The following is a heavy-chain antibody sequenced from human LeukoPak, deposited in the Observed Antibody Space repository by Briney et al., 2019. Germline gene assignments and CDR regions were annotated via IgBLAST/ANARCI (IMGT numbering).Heavy chain of an antibody. Sequence: ASVKVSCKASGYTFTGYYMHWVRQAPGQGLEWMGWINPNSGGTNYAQKFQGRVTMTRDTSISTAYMELSRLRSDDTAVYYCASEYCSGGSCYSGGNWFDPWGQGTLVTVSS. CDR3: ASEYCSGGSCYSGGNWFDP. J-gene: IGHJ5*02. D-gene: IGHD2-15*01. V-gene: IGHV1-2*02. CDR2: INPNSGGT. CDR1: GYTFTGYY.